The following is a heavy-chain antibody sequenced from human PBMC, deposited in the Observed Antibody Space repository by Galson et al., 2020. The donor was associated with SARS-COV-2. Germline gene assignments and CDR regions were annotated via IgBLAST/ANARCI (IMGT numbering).Heavy chain of an antibody. D-gene: IGHD3-22*01. CDR1: GGSISSSSYY. J-gene: IGHJ4*02. CDR3: ARQNTTFTMIVVVIASEVDY. Sequence: SETLSLTCTVSGGSISSSSYYWGWIRQPPEKGLEWIGSIYYSGSTYYNPSLKSRVTISVDTSKNQFSLKLSSVTAADTAVYYCARQNTTFTMIVVVIASEVDYWGQGTLVTVSS. CDR2: IYYSGST. V-gene: IGHV4-39*01.